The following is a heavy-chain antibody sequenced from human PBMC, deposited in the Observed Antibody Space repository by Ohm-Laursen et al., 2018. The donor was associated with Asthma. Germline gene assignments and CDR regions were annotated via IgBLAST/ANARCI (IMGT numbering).Heavy chain of an antibody. Sequence: SLRLSCAASGFTFESYWMNWVRQAPGKGLEWVSSISSGSSYINYADSVKGRFTISRDNAENSVFLQMNSLRAEDTAVYYCAKSRRGPGYDAFDIWGQGTMVTVSS. CDR3: AKSRRGPGYDAFDI. D-gene: IGHD1-14*01. V-gene: IGHV3-21*01. CDR1: GFTFESYW. J-gene: IGHJ3*02. CDR2: ISSGSSYI.